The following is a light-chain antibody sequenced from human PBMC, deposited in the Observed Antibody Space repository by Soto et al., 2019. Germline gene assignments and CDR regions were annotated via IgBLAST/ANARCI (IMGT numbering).Light chain of an antibody. J-gene: IGKJ1*01. CDR1: QSVSSNY. V-gene: IGKV3-20*01. Sequence: EIVLTQSPGTLSLSPGERATLSCRASQSVSSNYLAWYQQKTGQTPRLLIYIASSRAPGIPDRFSGSGSGTPFTLTISRVAPEDFAVYYCQQHGSSPWTFGQGTKVEIK. CDR3: QQHGSSPWT. CDR2: IAS.